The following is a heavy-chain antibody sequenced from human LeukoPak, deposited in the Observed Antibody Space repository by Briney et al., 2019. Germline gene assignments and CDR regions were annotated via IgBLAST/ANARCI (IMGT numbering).Heavy chain of an antibody. CDR1: GGSISSGGYS. V-gene: IGHV4-30-2*01. CDR2: IYHSGST. CDR3: ARGQGGRMDV. D-gene: IGHD6-25*01. Sequence: PSQTLSLTCAVSGGSISSGGYSWSWIRQPPGKGLEWIGYIYHSGSTYYNPSLKSRVTISVDRSKNQFSLKLSSETAADTAVYYCARGQGGRMDVWGQGTTVTVSS. J-gene: IGHJ6*02.